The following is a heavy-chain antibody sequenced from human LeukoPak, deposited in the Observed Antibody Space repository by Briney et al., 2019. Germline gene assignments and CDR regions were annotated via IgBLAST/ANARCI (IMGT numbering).Heavy chain of an antibody. J-gene: IGHJ3*02. V-gene: IGHV3-30*02. CDR2: IGSDGNEK. CDR3: ARDLHYAFDI. CDR1: GFTFSTYG. Sequence: AGGSLRLSCAASGFTFSTYGMQWVRQAPGKGLEWVTFIGSDGNEKYYADSVKGRFTISRDNSRSTLYLQMNSLRVEDTAVYYCARDLHYAFDIWGQGTMVTVSS.